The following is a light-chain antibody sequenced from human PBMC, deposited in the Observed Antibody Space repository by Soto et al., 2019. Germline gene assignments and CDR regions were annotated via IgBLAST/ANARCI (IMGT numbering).Light chain of an antibody. CDR2: KAS. J-gene: IGKJ3*01. CDR3: QQHDSYPIT. V-gene: IGKV1-5*03. Sequence: DIQMPQSPSTVSASVGDRVTITCRATQSISSWLAWYQLKPCQAPKLLIYKASILVGGVPSRFSGSGSGAEFTLTISSLQPDDFATYFCQQHDSYPITFGPGTKVDIK. CDR1: QSISSW.